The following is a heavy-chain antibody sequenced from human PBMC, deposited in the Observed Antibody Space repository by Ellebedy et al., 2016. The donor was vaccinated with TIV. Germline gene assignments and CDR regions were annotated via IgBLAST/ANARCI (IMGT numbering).Heavy chain of an antibody. CDR1: GFTFSSFA. V-gene: IGHV3-23*01. Sequence: GESLKISCAASGFTFSSFAMHWVRQAPGKGLEWLSVISGDGISTYHADSVKGRFTITRDNSKNTLYLQMNSLRAEDTAVYYCAGGISVAGTSLGFWGQGTLVTVSS. D-gene: IGHD6-19*01. J-gene: IGHJ4*02. CDR2: ISGDGIST. CDR3: AGGISVAGTSLGF.